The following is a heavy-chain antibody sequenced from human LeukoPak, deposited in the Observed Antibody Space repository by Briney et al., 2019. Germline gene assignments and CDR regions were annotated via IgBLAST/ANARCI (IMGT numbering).Heavy chain of an antibody. D-gene: IGHD3-10*01. CDR1: GGSISSYY. CDR2: IYYSGST. CDR3: ARDRWFGELQPYYGMDV. V-gene: IGHV4-59*01. J-gene: IGHJ6*02. Sequence: SETLSLTCTVSGGSISSYYWSWIRQPPGKGLKWIGYIYYSGSTNYNPSLKSRVTISVDTSKNQFSLKLSSVTAADTAVYYCARDRWFGELQPYYGMDVWGQGTTVTVSS.